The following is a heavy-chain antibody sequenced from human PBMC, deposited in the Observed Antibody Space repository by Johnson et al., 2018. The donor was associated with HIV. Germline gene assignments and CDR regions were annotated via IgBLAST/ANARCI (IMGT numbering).Heavy chain of an antibody. J-gene: IGHJ3*02. D-gene: IGHD3-16*01. Sequence: QVQLVESGGGVVQPGRSLRLSCAASGFTFSSMHWDRQAPGQGLEWVAVISHDGSHKYYADSVKGRFSLSRDISKNMLYLQMHSLRAEDTAVYYCARDVKVCAFDIWGQGTMVTVSS. CDR1: GFTFSS. CDR2: ISHDGSHK. CDR3: ARDVKVCAFDI. V-gene: IGHV3-30*03.